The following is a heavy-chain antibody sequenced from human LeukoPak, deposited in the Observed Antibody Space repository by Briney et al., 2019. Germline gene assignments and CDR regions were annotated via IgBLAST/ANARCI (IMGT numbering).Heavy chain of an antibody. D-gene: IGHD6-19*01. J-gene: IGHJ4*02. CDR1: GFTFSSYN. Sequence: GGSLRLSCAASGFTFSSYNMNWVRQAPGKGLEWVSCISSSSSYINYADSVKGRFTISRDNAKNLLYLEMNSLRADDTAVYYCVEGGWPYLWGQGTPVTVSS. CDR2: ISSSSSYI. CDR3: VEGGWPYL. V-gene: IGHV3-21*01.